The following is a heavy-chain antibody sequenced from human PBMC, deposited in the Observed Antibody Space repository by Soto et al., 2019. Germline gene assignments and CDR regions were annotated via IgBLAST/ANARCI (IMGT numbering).Heavy chain of an antibody. D-gene: IGHD1-1*01. CDR2: ISYEGSKT. Sequence: QVRLVESGGGVVQPGRSLRLSCVASGFTFGTYAIHWVRQAPGKGLQWVALISYEGSKTYYADSVKGRFTISRDNSKNTLYLEMNTLRPEDTAVYYCARVTPGNNLYYFSGLDVWGQGTSVIVSS. CDR3: ARVTPGNNLYYFSGLDV. CDR1: GFTFGTYA. J-gene: IGHJ6*02. V-gene: IGHV3-30-3*01.